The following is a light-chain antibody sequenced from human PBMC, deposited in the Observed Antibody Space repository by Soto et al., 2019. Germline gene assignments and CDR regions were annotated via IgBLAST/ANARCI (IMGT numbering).Light chain of an antibody. Sequence: QSVLTQPASVSGSPGQSITISCTGTSSDVGGYNYVSWFQQHPGKAPKLMIYEVTSRPSGVSNRFSGSKSGNTASLTISGLQAEDEADYYCSSYTTSSTLGYVFGTGTKLTVL. J-gene: IGLJ1*01. V-gene: IGLV2-14*01. CDR2: EVT. CDR1: SSDVGGYNY. CDR3: SSYTTSSTLGYV.